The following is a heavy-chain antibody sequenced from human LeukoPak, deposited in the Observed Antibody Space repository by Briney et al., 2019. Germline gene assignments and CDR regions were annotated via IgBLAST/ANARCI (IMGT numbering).Heavy chain of an antibody. CDR2: IYTSGST. J-gene: IGHJ5*02. CDR3: ARVSGGGGTWGWFDP. V-gene: IGHV4-61*02. D-gene: IGHD2-15*01. Sequence: SETLSLTCTVSGGSISSGSYYWSWIRQPAGKGLEWIGRIYTSGSTNYNPSLKSRVTISVDTSKNQFSLRLNSVTAADTAVYYCARVSGGGGTWGWFDPWGQGTLVTVSS. CDR1: GGSISSGSYY.